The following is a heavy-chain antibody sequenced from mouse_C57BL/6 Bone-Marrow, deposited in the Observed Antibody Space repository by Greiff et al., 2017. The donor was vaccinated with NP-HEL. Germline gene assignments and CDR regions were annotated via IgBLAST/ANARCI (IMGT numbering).Heavy chain of an antibody. CDR1: GFTFSSYA. J-gene: IGHJ4*01. CDR2: ISDGGSYT. CDR3: ARDPYPGYAMDY. Sequence: EVMLVESGGGLVKPGGSLKLSCAASGFTFSSYAMSWVRQTPEKRLAWVATISDGGSYTYYPDNVQGRFTISRDNAKNNLYLQMSHLKSEDTAMYYCARDPYPGYAMDYWGQGTSVTVSS. V-gene: IGHV5-4*01.